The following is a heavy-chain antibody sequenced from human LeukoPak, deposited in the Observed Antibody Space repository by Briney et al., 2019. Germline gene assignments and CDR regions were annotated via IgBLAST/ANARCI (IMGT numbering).Heavy chain of an antibody. D-gene: IGHD3-22*01. Sequence: GRSLRLSCAASGFTFSSYGMHWVRQAPGKGLEWVAVISYDGSNKYYADSVKGRFTISRDNSKNTLYLQMNSLRAEDTAVYYCVRDSDRRSDYWGQGTLVTVSP. CDR3: VRDSDRRSDY. J-gene: IGHJ4*02. CDR1: GFTFSSYG. V-gene: IGHV3-30*03. CDR2: ISYDGSNK.